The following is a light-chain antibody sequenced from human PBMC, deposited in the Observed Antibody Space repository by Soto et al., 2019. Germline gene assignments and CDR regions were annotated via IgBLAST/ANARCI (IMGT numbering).Light chain of an antibody. Sequence: EIVLTQPPGTLSLSPGERATLSCRASQSVSSSYLTWYQQKPGQAPRLLIYGASSRATGIPDRVSGSGSGTDFTITISRLEPEDFAVYYCQQYGSSPPITFGQGTRLEI. V-gene: IGKV3-20*01. CDR1: QSVSSSY. CDR3: QQYGSSPPIT. CDR2: GAS. J-gene: IGKJ5*01.